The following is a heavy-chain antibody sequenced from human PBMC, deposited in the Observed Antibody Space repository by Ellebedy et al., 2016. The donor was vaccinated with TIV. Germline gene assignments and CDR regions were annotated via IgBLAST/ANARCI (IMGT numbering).Heavy chain of an antibody. D-gene: IGHD2-21*01. CDR3: ARLVSGFYYAMHV. CDR2: SKYSGST. CDR1: GDSIDYSPYS. V-gene: IGHV4-39*02. J-gene: IGHJ6*02. Sequence: MPGGSLRLSCTVSGDSIDYSPYSWGWSSQSPGQGLEWIGASKYSGSTQYNPSLKRRVTISVDPSKRHCSLRLSSVTASDTAVYFCARLVSGFYYAMHVWGQGTAVTVSS.